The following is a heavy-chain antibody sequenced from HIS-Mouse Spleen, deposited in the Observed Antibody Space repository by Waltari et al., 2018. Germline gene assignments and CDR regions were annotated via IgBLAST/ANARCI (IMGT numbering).Heavy chain of an antibody. CDR2: IGWDDDN. V-gene: IGHV2-70*15. Sequence: QVTLRESGPALVQPTHTLTLTCTFPGFSLSTSALCVSWIPPPPGKALEWLARIGWDDDNYYSTSLKTRLTISSDTSKNQVVLTMTNMDPLDTATYYCARIAEGYTSGWYAFDYWGQGTLVTVSS. CDR1: GFSLSTSALC. CDR3: ARIAEGYTSGWYAFDY. J-gene: IGHJ4*02. D-gene: IGHD6-19*01.